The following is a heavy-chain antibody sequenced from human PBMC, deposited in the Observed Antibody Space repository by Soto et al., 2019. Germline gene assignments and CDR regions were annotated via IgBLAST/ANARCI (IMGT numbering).Heavy chain of an antibody. CDR3: ASPGPHASSGYYYDY. J-gene: IGHJ4*02. Sequence: QVQLQQWGAGLLKPSETLSLTCAVYGGSFSGYYWSWIRQPPGKGLEWIGEINHSGSTNYNPSLKSRVTISVDTSKNQFSLKLSSETAADTAVYYCASPGPHASSGYYYDYWGQGTLVTVSS. D-gene: IGHD3-22*01. V-gene: IGHV4-34*01. CDR2: INHSGST. CDR1: GGSFSGYY.